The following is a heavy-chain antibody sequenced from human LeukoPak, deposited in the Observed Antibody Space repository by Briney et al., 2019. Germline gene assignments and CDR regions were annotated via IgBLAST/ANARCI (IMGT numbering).Heavy chain of an antibody. V-gene: IGHV1-2*02. CDR1: GYTFTGYY. Sequence: ASVKVSCKASGYTFTGYYMHWVRQAPGQGLEWVGWINPNSGGTNYAQKFQGRVTMTRDTSISTAYMELSRLRSDDTAVYYCARGLIAVATNWFDPWGQGTLVTVSS. J-gene: IGHJ5*02. D-gene: IGHD6-19*01. CDR2: INPNSGGT. CDR3: ARGLIAVATNWFDP.